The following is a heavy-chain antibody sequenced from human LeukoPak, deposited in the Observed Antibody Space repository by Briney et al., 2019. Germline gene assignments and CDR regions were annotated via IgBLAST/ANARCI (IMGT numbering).Heavy chain of an antibody. V-gene: IGHV4-39*07. CDR1: GGSIRSSYYY. D-gene: IGHD6-19*01. CDR3: ASRAVAGPVDY. J-gene: IGHJ4*02. Sequence: PSETLSLTCTVSGGSIRSSYYYWGWIRQPPGKGLEWIGSIYDRGSTYYNPSLKSRVTISLDTSKNQFSLKLSSVTAADTAVYYCASRAVAGPVDYWGQGTLVTVSS. CDR2: IYDRGST.